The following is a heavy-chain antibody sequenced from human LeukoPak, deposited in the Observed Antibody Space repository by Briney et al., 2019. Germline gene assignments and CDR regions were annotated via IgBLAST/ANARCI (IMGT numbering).Heavy chain of an antibody. V-gene: IGHV3-53*01. J-gene: IGHJ4*02. CDR3: ARSGYSYGSPLLLDY. CDR2: IYSGGST. CDR1: GFTVSSNY. D-gene: IGHD5-18*01. Sequence: PGGSLRLSCAASGFTVSSNYMSWVRQAPGRGLEWVSVIYSGGSTYYAGSVKGRFTISRDNSKNTLYLQMNSLRAEDTAVYYCARSGYSYGSPLLLDYWGQGTLVTVSS.